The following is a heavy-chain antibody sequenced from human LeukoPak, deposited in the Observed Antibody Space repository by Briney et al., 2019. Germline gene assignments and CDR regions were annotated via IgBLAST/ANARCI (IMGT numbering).Heavy chain of an antibody. J-gene: IGHJ6*03. Sequence: SETLSLTCTVSGGSISSYYWSWIRQPPGKGLEWIGYIYYGGSTNYNPSLKSRVTISVDTSKNQFSLKLSSVTAADTAVYYCAARMSSSWRGLNMDVWGKGTTVTVSS. CDR3: AARMSSSWRGLNMDV. CDR1: GGSISSYY. D-gene: IGHD6-13*01. V-gene: IGHV4-59*01. CDR2: IYYGGST.